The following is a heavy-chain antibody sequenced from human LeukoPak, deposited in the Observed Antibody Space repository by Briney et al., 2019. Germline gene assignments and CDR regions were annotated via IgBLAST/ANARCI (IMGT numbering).Heavy chain of an antibody. Sequence: AGSLRPSYAASGFTFSSYTMNWVRQPLGKGLQSVSTVSASSDIHYSESVKGRFTISRDNARNSLYLQMNSLRDEDTAVYYCARDALHTAHFDYWGQGTLVTVSS. CDR2: VSASSDI. CDR3: ARDALHTAHFDY. V-gene: IGHV3-21*01. CDR1: GFTFSSYT. D-gene: IGHD5-18*01. J-gene: IGHJ4*02.